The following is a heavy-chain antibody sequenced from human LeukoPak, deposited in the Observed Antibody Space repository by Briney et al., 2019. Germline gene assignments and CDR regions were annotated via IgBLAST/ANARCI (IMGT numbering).Heavy chain of an antibody. J-gene: IGHJ4*02. V-gene: IGHV4-39*01. CDR2: IYYSGST. CDR3: GATSLKQWLQKAN. D-gene: IGHD6-19*01. CDR1: GGSISSSSYY. Sequence: SETLSLTCTVSGGSISSSSYYWGWIRQPPGKGLEWIGSIYYSGSTYYNPSLKSRVTISVDTSKNQLSLKLSSVTAADTAVYYCGATSLKQWLQKANWGQGTLVTVSS.